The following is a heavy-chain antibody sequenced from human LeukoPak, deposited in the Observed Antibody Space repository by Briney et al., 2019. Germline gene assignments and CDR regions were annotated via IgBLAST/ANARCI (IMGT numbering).Heavy chain of an antibody. D-gene: IGHD4-23*01. CDR2: IIPILGIA. J-gene: IGHJ4*02. CDR3: ARDETATVVTSYFDY. Sequence: SVKVSCKASGGTFSSYAISWVRQAPGQGLEWMGRIIPILGIANYAQKFQGRVTITADKSASTAYMELSSLRSEDTAVYYCARDETATVVTSYFDYWGQGTPVTVSS. CDR1: GGTFSSYA. V-gene: IGHV1-69*04.